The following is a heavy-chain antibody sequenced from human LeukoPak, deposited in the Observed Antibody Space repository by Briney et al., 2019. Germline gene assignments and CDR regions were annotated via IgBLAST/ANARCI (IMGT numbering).Heavy chain of an antibody. D-gene: IGHD6-13*01. CDR2: INPNSGAT. Sequence: ASVKVSCKASGYTFSDYYMYWVRQAPGQGLEWMGWINPNSGATNSAQRFQGRVTMTRDTSISTAYMELNSLRSDDTAVYYCARDGLNSSSWYGHYYYYIDVWGKGTTVTVSS. CDR1: GYTFSDYY. J-gene: IGHJ6*03. V-gene: IGHV1-2*02. CDR3: ARDGLNSSSWYGHYYYYIDV.